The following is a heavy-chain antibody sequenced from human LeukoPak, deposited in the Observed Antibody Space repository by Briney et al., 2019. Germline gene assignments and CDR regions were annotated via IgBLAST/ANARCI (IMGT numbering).Heavy chain of an antibody. CDR3: LGSNIVSL. V-gene: IGHV3-48*01. D-gene: IGHD5-12*01. J-gene: IGHJ4*02. Sequence: GGSLRLSCAASGFTFSNYAMNWVRQAPGKGLEWVSYISSGSSTIYYADSVKGRFTISRDNAKNSLSLQMNSLRVEDTAVYYCLGSNIVSLWGQGTLVTVSS. CDR1: GFTFSNYA. CDR2: ISSGSSTI.